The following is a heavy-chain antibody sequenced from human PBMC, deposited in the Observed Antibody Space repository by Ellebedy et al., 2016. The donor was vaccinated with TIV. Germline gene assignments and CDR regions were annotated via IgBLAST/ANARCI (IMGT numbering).Heavy chain of an antibody. V-gene: IGHV4-38-2*02. CDR1: GFTFSDYY. D-gene: IGHD1-1*01. J-gene: IGHJ6*02. Sequence: SETLSLTCAASGFTFSDYYMSWIRQAPGKGLEWVGSIYHSGSTYHNPSLKSRVTISVDTSKNQFSLKLSSMTAADTAVYYCARDLGFNWNDATHHGMDVWGQGTTVTV. CDR3: ARDLGFNWNDATHHGMDV. CDR2: IYHSGST.